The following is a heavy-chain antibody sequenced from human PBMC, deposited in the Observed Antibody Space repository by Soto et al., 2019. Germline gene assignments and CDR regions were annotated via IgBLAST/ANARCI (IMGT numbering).Heavy chain of an antibody. CDR1: GGSISSYY. Sequence: QVQLQESGPGLVKPSETLSLTCTVSGGSISSYYWSWIRQPPGKGLEWIGYIYYSGSTNYNPSLKSRVTISVDTSKNQFSLKLSSVTAADTAVYYCARASITIFGVVYPYGMDVWGQGTTVTVSS. D-gene: IGHD3-3*01. CDR3: ARASITIFGVVYPYGMDV. V-gene: IGHV4-59*01. J-gene: IGHJ6*02. CDR2: IYYSGST.